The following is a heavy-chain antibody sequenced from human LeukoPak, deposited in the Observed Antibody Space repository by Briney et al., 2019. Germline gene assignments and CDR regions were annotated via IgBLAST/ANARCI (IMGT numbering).Heavy chain of an antibody. CDR2: INHSGST. J-gene: IGHJ4*02. CDR1: GGSFGGYY. D-gene: IGHD6-6*01. V-gene: IGHV4-34*01. CDR3: ASYSSSSYFDY. Sequence: SETLSLTCAVYGGSFGGYYWSWIRQPPGKGLEWIGEINHSGSTNYNPSLKSRVTISVDTSKNQFSLKLSSVTAADTAVYYCASYSSSSYFDYWGQGTLVTVSS.